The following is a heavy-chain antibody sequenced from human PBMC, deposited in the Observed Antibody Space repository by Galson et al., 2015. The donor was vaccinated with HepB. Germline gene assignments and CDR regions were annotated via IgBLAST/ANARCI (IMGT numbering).Heavy chain of an antibody. CDR3: ARASPVPTYYDFWSGYYPSYFDY. CDR2: IKQDGSEK. J-gene: IGHJ4*02. V-gene: IGHV3-7*03. CDR1: GFTFSSYW. D-gene: IGHD3-3*01. Sequence: SLRLSCAASGFTFSSYWMSWVRQAPGKGLEWVANIKQDGSEKYYVDSVKGRFTISRDNAKNSLYLQMNSLRAEDTAVYYCARASPVPTYYDFWSGYYPSYFDYWGQGTLVTVSS.